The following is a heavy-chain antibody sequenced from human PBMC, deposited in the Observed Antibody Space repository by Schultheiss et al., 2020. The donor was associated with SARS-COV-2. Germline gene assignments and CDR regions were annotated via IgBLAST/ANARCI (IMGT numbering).Heavy chain of an antibody. D-gene: IGHD3-16*02. V-gene: IGHV3-23*01. Sequence: GGSLRLSCAASGFTFSSYEMNWVRQAPGKGLEWVSAISGSGGSTYYADSVEGRFTISRDNSKNTLYLQMNSLRAEDTAVYYCARFVTVDVWGQGTTVTVSS. J-gene: IGHJ6*02. CDR3: ARFVTVDV. CDR1: GFTFSSYE. CDR2: ISGSGGST.